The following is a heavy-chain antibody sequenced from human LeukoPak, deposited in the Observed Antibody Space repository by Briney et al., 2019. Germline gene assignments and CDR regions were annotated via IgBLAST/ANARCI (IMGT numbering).Heavy chain of an antibody. CDR2: IYYSRST. V-gene: IGHV4-31*03. CDR1: GGSISSGGYY. J-gene: IGHJ4*02. Sequence: SETLSLTCTVSGGSISSGGYYWSWIRQHPGKGLEWIGYIYYSRSTYYNPSLKSRVTISVDTSKNQFSLKLSSVTAADTAVYYCARAGTAYFSDYWGQGTLVTVSS. D-gene: IGHD1-7*01. CDR3: ARAGTAYFSDY.